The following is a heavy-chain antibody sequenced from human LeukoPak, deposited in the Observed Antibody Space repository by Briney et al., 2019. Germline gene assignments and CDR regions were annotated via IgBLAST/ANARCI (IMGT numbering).Heavy chain of an antibody. Sequence: GGSLRLSCAASGFTFSSYAMSWVRQAPGKGLEWVSAISGSGGSTYYADSVKGRFTISRDNSKNTLYLQMNSLRAEDTAVYYCARGDVEDFGVSFDYWGQGTLVTVSS. D-gene: IGHD3-10*01. CDR3: ARGDVEDFGVSFDY. CDR1: GFTFSSYA. CDR2: ISGSGGST. J-gene: IGHJ4*02. V-gene: IGHV3-23*01.